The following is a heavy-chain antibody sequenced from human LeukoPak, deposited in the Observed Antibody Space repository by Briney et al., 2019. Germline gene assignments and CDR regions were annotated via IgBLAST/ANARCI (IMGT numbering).Heavy chain of an antibody. CDR3: ARSFYYDFWSGYYSMTVGAFDI. V-gene: IGHV4-59*01. Sequence: KPSETLSLTCTVSGGSISSYYWSWIRQPPGKGLEWIGYIYYSGGTNYNPSLKSRVTISVDTSKNQFSLKLSSVTAADTAVYYCARSFYYDFWSGYYSMTVGAFDIWGQGTMVTVSS. CDR2: IYYSGGT. D-gene: IGHD3-3*01. J-gene: IGHJ3*02. CDR1: GGSISSYY.